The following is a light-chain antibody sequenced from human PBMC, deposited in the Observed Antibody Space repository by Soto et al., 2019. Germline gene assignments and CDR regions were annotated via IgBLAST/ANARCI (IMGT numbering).Light chain of an antibody. V-gene: IGKV1-5*01. CDR3: QQYNSDSPT. CDR2: DAS. CDR1: QSISTR. J-gene: IGKJ1*01. Sequence: DIQMTQSPSTLSASVGDRVTITFRASQSISTRLAWYQQKPGNAPILRSFDASNLESGVTSRFSVSGSGTEFTLTITSLQPDDFVTYYCQQYNSDSPTVGQGTELDIK.